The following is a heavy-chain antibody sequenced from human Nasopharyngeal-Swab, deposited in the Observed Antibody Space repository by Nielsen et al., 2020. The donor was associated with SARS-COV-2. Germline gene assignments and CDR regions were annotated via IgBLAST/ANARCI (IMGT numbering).Heavy chain of an antibody. CDR1: GGSISSSSYY. CDR3: ARERGRGGIWNYYYYYMDV. D-gene: IGHD3-10*01. Sequence: SETLSLPCTVSGGSISSSSYYWGWIRQPPGKGLEWIGSIYYSGSTYYNPSLQSRVTISVDTSKNQFSLKLSSVTAADTAVYYCARERGRGGIWNYYYYYMDVWGKGTTVTVSS. J-gene: IGHJ6*03. V-gene: IGHV4-39*07. CDR2: IYYSGST.